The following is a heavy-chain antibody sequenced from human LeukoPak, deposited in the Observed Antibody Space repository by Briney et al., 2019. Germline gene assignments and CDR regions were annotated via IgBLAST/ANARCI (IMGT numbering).Heavy chain of an antibody. V-gene: IGHV1-2*02. CDR3: ARVKTMIIVVSLFDY. J-gene: IGHJ4*02. D-gene: IGHD3-22*01. Sequence: NFQGRLTMTRDTSISTAYMELSRLRSDDTAVYYCARVKTMIIVVSLFDYWGQGTLVTVSS.